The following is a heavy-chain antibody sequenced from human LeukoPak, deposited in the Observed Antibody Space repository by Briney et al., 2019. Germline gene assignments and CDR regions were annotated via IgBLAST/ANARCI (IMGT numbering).Heavy chain of an antibody. CDR3: ARRDYTSGRTYFHH. V-gene: IGHV5-51*01. J-gene: IGHJ1*01. D-gene: IGHD6-19*01. CDR2: IYPGDSDT. Sequence: GESLKISCKGSGYNFTIYWIGWVRQMSGKGLEWMGVIYPGDSDTRYSPSFQGQVTISVDKSNSTAYLQWSSLKASDTAMYYCARRDYTSGRTYFHHWGQGTLVTVSS. CDR1: GYNFTIYW.